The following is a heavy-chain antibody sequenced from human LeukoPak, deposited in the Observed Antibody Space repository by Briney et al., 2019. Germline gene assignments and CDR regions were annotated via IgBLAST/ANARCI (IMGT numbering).Heavy chain of an antibody. D-gene: IGHD4-23*01. Sequence: KSGGSLRFSCVGSGFNFQYAWMTWVRQAPGKGLEWVGRIKSKRDGETTDYAALVKSRFSISRDDSKNTVYLRMNSLRTEDTAVYYCTSLVGSPTYWGQGTLVTVSS. J-gene: IGHJ4*02. CDR2: IKSKRDGETT. V-gene: IGHV3-15*01. CDR3: TSLVGSPTY. CDR1: GFNFQYAW.